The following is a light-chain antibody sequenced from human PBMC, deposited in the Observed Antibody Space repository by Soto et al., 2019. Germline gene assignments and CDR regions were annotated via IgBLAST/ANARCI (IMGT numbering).Light chain of an antibody. CDR3: SSYTSSSTLYV. J-gene: IGLJ1*01. V-gene: IGLV2-14*01. CDR2: DVS. CDR1: SSDVGDYNF. Sequence: QSALTQPASLSGSPGQSITISCTGTSSDVGDYNFVSWYQQHPGKAPKLMIYDVSNRPSGVSNRFSGSKSGNTASLTISGLQAEDEADYYCSSYTSSSTLYVFGTGTKVTVL.